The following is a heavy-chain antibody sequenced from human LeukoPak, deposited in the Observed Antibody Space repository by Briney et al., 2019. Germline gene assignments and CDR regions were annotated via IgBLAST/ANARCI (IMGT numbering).Heavy chain of an antibody. Sequence: SPETLSLTCAVYGGSFSGYYWSWIRQPPGKGLEWIGEVNHSGSTNYNPSLKSRVAISVDTSKNQFSLKLSSVTAADTAVYYCARGGIGRDTAMVIRFYYFDYWGQGTLVTVSS. V-gene: IGHV4-34*01. CDR2: VNHSGST. J-gene: IGHJ4*02. CDR1: GGSFSGYY. D-gene: IGHD5-18*01. CDR3: ARGGIGRDTAMVIRFYYFDY.